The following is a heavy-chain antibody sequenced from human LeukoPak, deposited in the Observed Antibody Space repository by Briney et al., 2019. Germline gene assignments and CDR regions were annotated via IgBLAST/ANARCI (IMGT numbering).Heavy chain of an antibody. D-gene: IGHD6-19*01. Sequence: GRSLRLSCAASGFTFSSFAMHWVRQAPGKGLEWVAVISYDGSNKYYADSVKGRFTISRDNSKNTLYLQMNSLRAEDTAVYYCARAHSSGWLVYYYYYGMDVWGKGTTVTVSS. J-gene: IGHJ6*04. CDR1: GFTFSSFA. CDR3: ARAHSSGWLVYYYYYGMDV. CDR2: ISYDGSNK. V-gene: IGHV3-30*04.